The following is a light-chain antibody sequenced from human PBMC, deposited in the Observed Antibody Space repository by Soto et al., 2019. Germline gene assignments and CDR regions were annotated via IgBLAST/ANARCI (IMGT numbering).Light chain of an antibody. CDR2: DAS. CDR1: QGISSA. CDR3: QQFNKYPYT. J-gene: IGKJ2*01. V-gene: IGKV1D-13*01. Sequence: AIQLTQSPSSLSASVGDRVTITCRASQGISSALAWYQQKPGKAPKLLIYDASSLESGVPSRFSGSASGTDFTLTISSLQPEDFATYYCQQFNKYPYTFGQGTKLEIK.